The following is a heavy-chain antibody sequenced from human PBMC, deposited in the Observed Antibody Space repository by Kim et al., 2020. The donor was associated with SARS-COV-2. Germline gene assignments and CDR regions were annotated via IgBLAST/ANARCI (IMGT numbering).Heavy chain of an antibody. D-gene: IGHD5-12*01. CDR2: ISYDGSNK. V-gene: IGHV3-30*18. CDR3: AKDEDLGKYQLPKWLRFEDDYYYGMDV. J-gene: IGHJ6*02. CDR1: GFTFSSYG. Sequence: GGSLRLSCAASGFTFSSYGMHWVRQAPGKGLEWVAVISYDGSNKYYADSVKGRFTISRDNSKNTLYLQMNSLRAEDTAVYYCAKDEDLGKYQLPKWLRFEDDYYYGMDVWGQGTTVTVSS.